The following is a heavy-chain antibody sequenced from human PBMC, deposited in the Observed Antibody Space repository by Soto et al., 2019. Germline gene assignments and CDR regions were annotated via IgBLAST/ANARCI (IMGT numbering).Heavy chain of an antibody. CDR3: AKEVGYSSGYDYFDY. D-gene: IGHD6-19*01. Sequence: PGGSLRVSCAASGFTFSSYAMSWVRQAPGKGLEWVSGISGSGVSTHYADSVKGRFTISRDNSKNTLYLQMISLRAEDTAAYYCAKEVGYSSGYDYFDYWGQGTLVTVSS. CDR2: ISGSGVST. J-gene: IGHJ4*02. V-gene: IGHV3-23*01. CDR1: GFTFSSYA.